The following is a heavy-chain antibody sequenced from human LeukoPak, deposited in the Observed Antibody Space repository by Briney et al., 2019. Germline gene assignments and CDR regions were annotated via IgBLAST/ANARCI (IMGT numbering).Heavy chain of an antibody. Sequence: PSETLSLTCSVSGGSFSNHFWSWVRQPAGKGLEWIGRIYPSGNTNYNPSLKSRVTLSVDTSKTQFYLSLSSVTAADTAVYYCARMYYDILTGYYYFDYWGQGTLVTVST. CDR3: ARMYYDILTGYYYFDY. J-gene: IGHJ4*02. CDR2: IYPSGNT. D-gene: IGHD3-9*01. V-gene: IGHV4-4*07. CDR1: GGSFSNHF.